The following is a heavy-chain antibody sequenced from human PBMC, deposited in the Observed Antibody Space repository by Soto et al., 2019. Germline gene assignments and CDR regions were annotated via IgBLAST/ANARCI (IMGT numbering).Heavy chain of an antibody. J-gene: IGHJ6*02. CDR2: VYYTGST. CDR1: GGSISGSY. V-gene: IGHV4-59*12. CDR3: ARDKVGTCCFGMDV. Sequence: SETLSLTCSVSGGSISGSYWSWIRQSPGKGLEWLGYVYYTGSTNYSPTLRSRVSISVDTSKNEFSLRLSSVTAADTGVYYCARDKVGTCCFGMDVWGQGTTVTVSS. D-gene: IGHD1-26*01.